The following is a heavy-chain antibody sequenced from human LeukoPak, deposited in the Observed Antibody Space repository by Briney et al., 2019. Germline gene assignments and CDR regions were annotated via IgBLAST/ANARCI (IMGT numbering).Heavy chain of an antibody. D-gene: IGHD4-17*01. J-gene: IGHJ4*02. CDR3: ARADYGDQGTDY. V-gene: IGHV3-33*01. CDR1: GFTFSSYG. CDR2: IWYDGSNK. Sequence: PGGSLRLSCAASGFTFSSYGMHWVRQAPGKGLEWVAVIWYDGSNKYYADSVKGRFTISRDNSKNTLYLQMNSLRAEDTAVYYCARADYGDQGTDYWGQGTLVTVSS.